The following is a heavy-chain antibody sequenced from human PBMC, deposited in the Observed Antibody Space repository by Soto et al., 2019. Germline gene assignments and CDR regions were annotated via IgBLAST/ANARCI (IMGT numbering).Heavy chain of an antibody. J-gene: IGHJ6*02. CDR3: ARDSRVLSSTSSRSGGMDV. V-gene: IGHV1-2*02. CDR2: VSPYTGGT. D-gene: IGHD2-2*01. Sequence: GASVKVSCKASGYTFTQYYIHWVRQAPGQGLEWVGWVSPYTGGTNFAQKFQGRVTMTRDTSISTAYMELTGLISDDTAVYYCARDSRVLSSTSSRSGGMDVWGQGTTVTVSS. CDR1: GYTFTQYY.